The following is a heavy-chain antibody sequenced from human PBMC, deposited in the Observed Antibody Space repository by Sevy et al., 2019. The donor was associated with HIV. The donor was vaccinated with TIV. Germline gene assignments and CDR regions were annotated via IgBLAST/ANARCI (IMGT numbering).Heavy chain of an antibody. CDR2: MSPNTGAT. CDR3: ARGGNGDFWSYEYYYYGMDV. J-gene: IGHJ6*02. CDR1: GYTFTTYD. D-gene: IGHD3-3*01. V-gene: IGHV1-8*01. Sequence: ASVKVSCAAFGYTFTTYDINWVRQAPGQGLEWMGWMSPNTGATGFAQNFQGRVTLTRNKSITTAYMELSSLTYEDTAIYYCARGGNGDFWSYEYYYYGMDVWGQGTTVTVSS.